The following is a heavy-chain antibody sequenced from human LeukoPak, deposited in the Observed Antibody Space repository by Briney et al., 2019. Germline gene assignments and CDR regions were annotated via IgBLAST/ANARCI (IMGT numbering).Heavy chain of an antibody. CDR1: GFTFDDYA. CDR2: ISWNSGSI. Sequence: PGRSLRLSCAASGFTFDDYAMHWVRQAPGKGLEWVSGISWNSGSIGYADSVKGRFTISRDNSKNTLYLQMNSLRAEDTAVYYCAKGYSSSWYLQNWFDPWGQGTLVTVSS. D-gene: IGHD6-13*01. J-gene: IGHJ5*02. V-gene: IGHV3-9*01. CDR3: AKGYSSSWYLQNWFDP.